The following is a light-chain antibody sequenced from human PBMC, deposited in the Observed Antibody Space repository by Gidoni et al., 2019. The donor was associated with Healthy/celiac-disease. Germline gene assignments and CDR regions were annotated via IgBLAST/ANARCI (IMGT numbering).Light chain of an antibody. Sequence: QSALTQPASVSGSPGQSITISCTGTSSDVGSYNLVSWYQQHPGKAPKLMIYEGSKRPSGVSNRFSVSKSGNTASLTISGLQAEDKADYYCCSYAGSSTDVVFGGGTKLTVL. J-gene: IGLJ2*01. V-gene: IGLV2-23*01. CDR3: CSYAGSSTDVV. CDR2: EGS. CDR1: SSDVGSYNL.